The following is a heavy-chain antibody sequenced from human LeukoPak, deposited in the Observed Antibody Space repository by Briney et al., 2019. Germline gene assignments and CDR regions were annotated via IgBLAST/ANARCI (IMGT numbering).Heavy chain of an antibody. CDR3: ARVVRAGTNWFDP. Sequence: SETLSLTCTVSGGSISSYYWSWIRQPPGKGLEWIGYIYYSGSTNYNPSLKSRVTISVDTSKNQFSLKLSSVTAADTAVYYCARVVRAGTNWFDPWGQGTLVTVSS. CDR2: IYYSGST. D-gene: IGHD1-26*01. CDR1: GGSISSYY. V-gene: IGHV4-59*01. J-gene: IGHJ5*02.